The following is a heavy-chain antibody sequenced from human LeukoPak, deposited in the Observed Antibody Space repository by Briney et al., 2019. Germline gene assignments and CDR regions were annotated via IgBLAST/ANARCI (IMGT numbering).Heavy chain of an antibody. V-gene: IGHV3-23*01. CDR1: GFTFRSYG. J-gene: IGHJ5*02. CDR3: ARGADGVSSNSRGWFDP. D-gene: IGHD2-15*01. CDR2: ISGSGGST. Sequence: GGSLRLSCAASGFTFRSYGMSWVRQAPGKGLEWVSAISGSGGSTHYADSVKGRFTISRDNSKNTLYLQMNTLRAEDTAVYSCARGADGVSSNSRGWFDPWGQGTLVTVSS.